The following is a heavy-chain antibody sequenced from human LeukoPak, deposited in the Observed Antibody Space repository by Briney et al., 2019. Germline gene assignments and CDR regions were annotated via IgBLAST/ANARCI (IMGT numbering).Heavy chain of an antibody. D-gene: IGHD5-24*01. Sequence: GGSLRLSCAASGFTFSSYAMSWVRQAPGKGLGWVSAIIGVGGGTYYADSVKGRFTISRDNTKRTLFLQMNGAGAEDPAVYYRAKEGSSDGYNFWGQGTMVTDSS. CDR1: GFTFSSYA. CDR3: AKEGSSDGYNF. V-gene: IGHV3-23*01. CDR2: IIGVGGGT. J-gene: IGHJ4*02.